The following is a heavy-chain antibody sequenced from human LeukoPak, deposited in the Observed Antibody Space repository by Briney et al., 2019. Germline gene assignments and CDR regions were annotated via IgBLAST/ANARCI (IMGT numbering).Heavy chain of an antibody. V-gene: IGHV4-34*01. Sequence: GSLRLSCAASGFTFSSYAMSWVRQPPGKGLEWIGEINHSGSTNYNPSLKSRVTISVDTSKNQFSLKLSSVTAADTAVYYCARVRGAARRPYDYWGQGTLVTVSS. CDR3: ARVRGAARRPYDY. D-gene: IGHD6-6*01. J-gene: IGHJ4*02. CDR1: GFTFSSYA. CDR2: INHSGST.